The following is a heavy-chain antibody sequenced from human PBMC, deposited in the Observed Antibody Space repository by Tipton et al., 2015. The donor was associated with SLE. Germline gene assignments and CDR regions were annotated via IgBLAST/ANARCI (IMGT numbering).Heavy chain of an antibody. Sequence: VKPTQTLSLTCAISGDSVSSNSASWNWIRQSPSRGLEWLGRTYYRSKWYNDYAVSVKSRITINPDTSKNQFSLQLNSVTPEDTAVYYCAREEREWTHGYFDLWGRGTLVTVSS. CDR3: AREEREWTHGYFDL. CDR2: TYYRSKWYN. J-gene: IGHJ2*01. CDR1: GDSVSSNSAS. D-gene: IGHD2-8*01. V-gene: IGHV6-1*01.